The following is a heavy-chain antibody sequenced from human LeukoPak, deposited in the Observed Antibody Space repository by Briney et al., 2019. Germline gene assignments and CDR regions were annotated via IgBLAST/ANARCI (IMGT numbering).Heavy chain of an antibody. CDR1: GGSISSYY. CDR3: ARDSRKYYYDSSGYLFDY. J-gene: IGHJ4*02. Sequence: SETLSLTCTVTGGSISSYYWSWIRQPPGKGLEWIGYIYYSGSTNYNPSLKSRVTISVDTSKNQFSLKLSSVTAADTAVYYCARDSRKYYYDSSGYLFDYWGQGTLVTVSS. CDR2: IYYSGST. D-gene: IGHD3-22*01. V-gene: IGHV4-59*01.